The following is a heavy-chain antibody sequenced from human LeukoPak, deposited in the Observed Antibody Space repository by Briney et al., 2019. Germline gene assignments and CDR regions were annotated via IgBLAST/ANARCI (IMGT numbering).Heavy chain of an antibody. CDR2: ISYDGSNK. CDR3: ARAPYDSSGFDAFDI. J-gene: IGHJ3*02. Sequence: PGGSLRLSCAASGFTFSSYAMHWVRQAPGKGLEWVAVISYDGSNKNYADSVKGRFTISRDNSKNTLYLQMNSLRAEDTAVYYCARAPYDSSGFDAFDIWGQGTMVTVSS. V-gene: IGHV3-30-3*01. CDR1: GFTFSSYA. D-gene: IGHD3-22*01.